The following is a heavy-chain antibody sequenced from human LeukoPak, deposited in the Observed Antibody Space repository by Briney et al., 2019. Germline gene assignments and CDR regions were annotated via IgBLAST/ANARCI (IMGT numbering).Heavy chain of an antibody. Sequence: GGSLRLSCAASGFTFTSYSMNWVRQAPGKGLEWVSTISGGGGSTYYADSVKGRFTISRDNSKNTLYLQVNSLRAEDTAVYYCARDGPYSTSSTHPPWGQGTLVTVSS. CDR3: ARDGPYSTSSTHPP. V-gene: IGHV3-23*01. D-gene: IGHD6-6*01. CDR2: ISGGGGST. CDR1: GFTFTSYS. J-gene: IGHJ5*02.